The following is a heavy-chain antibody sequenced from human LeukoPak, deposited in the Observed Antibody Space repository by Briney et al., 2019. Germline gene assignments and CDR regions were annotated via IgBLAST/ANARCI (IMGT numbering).Heavy chain of an antibody. J-gene: IGHJ5*02. CDR1: GFTFSSYS. D-gene: IGHD3-10*01. CDR2: ISSSSSTI. V-gene: IGHV3-48*01. CDR3: ARESLLWFGELFS. Sequence: GGSLRLSCAASGFTFSSYSMNWVRQAPGKGLEWVSYISSSSSTIYYADSVKGRFTISRDNAKNSLYLQMNSLRAEDTAVYYCARESLLWFGELFSWGQGTLVTVSS.